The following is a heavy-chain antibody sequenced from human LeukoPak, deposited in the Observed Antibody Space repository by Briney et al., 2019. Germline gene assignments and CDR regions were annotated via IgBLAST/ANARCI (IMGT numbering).Heavy chain of an antibody. CDR1: GFAFSSYA. V-gene: IGHV3-23*01. J-gene: IGHJ6*03. CDR2: ITGSAGST. D-gene: IGHD2-15*01. CDR3: ARIGPSGYYMDV. Sequence: GGSLRLSCAASGFAFSSYAMSWVRQAPGRGLEWVSSITGSAGSTSYADSVKGRFTISRDNSKNTLFLQMHSLRAEDTAVYYCARIGPSGYYMDVWGKGTTVTVSS.